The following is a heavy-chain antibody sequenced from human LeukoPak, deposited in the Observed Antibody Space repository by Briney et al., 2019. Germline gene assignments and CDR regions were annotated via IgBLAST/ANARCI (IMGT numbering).Heavy chain of an antibody. CDR1: GLTVSNHW. CDR3: ASLDTAKQPLANH. J-gene: IGHJ5*02. CDR2: IKQERGQE. D-gene: IGHD5-18*01. Sequence: PGGSLRLSCVASGLTVSNHWMSWVRQAPGKGLEWVANIKQERGQEYYVDSVKGRFTISKDSAKNSLNLQMNSLRVEDTAMYYCASLDTAKQPLANHWGQGTLVTVSS. V-gene: IGHV3-7*03.